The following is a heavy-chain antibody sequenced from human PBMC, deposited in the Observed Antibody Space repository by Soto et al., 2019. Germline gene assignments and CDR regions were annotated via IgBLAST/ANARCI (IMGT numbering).Heavy chain of an antibody. V-gene: IGHV1-69*08. CDR2: IIPSPART. CDR1: VGTFSNSP. J-gene: IGHJ4*02. Sequence: QVQLVQSGAELRKTGSAVKLSCKASVGTFSNSPISWVRQIPGQGPEWMGRIIPSPARTIYSRKFRGRVTLTADKSTQTVYMTLSSLTTEDSGVYYCARDQVGASSFDYWVQGTRVTVSS. CDR3: ARDQVGASSFDY. D-gene: IGHD1-26*01.